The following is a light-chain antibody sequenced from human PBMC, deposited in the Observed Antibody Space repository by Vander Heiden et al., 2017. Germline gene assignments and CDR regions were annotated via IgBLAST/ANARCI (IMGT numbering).Light chain of an antibody. CDR1: QSISSY. CDR2: AAS. J-gene: IGKJ1*01. V-gene: IGKV1-39*01. Sequence: DIQMTQSPSSLSASVGDRVTITSRASQSISSYLNWYQQKPGKAPKLLIYAASSLQSGVPSRFSGKGSGTDFTLTIIMLQPEDFTTYYCRQSDSTPWTFGQGTKVEIK. CDR3: RQSDSTPWT.